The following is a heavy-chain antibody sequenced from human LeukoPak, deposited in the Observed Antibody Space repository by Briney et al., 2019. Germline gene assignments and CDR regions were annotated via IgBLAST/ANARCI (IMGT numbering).Heavy chain of an antibody. J-gene: IGHJ4*02. CDR3: AKHRVASEYYSDY. Sequence: GGSLRLSCAASGFTFSSYAMSWVRQAPGKGLEWVSTINGGSTSANYADSVKGRFTISRDNSKNTLYLQMNSLRAEDTAVYYCAKHRVASEYYSDYWGQGTLVTFSS. CDR1: GFTFSSYA. V-gene: IGHV3-23*01. CDR2: INGGSTSA. D-gene: IGHD5-12*01.